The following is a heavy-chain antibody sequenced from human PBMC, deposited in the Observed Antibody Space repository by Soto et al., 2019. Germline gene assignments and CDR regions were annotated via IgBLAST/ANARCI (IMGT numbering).Heavy chain of an antibody. J-gene: IGHJ4*02. CDR3: KNHSSLKMTSVTAADTAVYYCSRGILV. Sequence: QVQLQESGPGLVKPSQTLSLTCTVSGGSINSGGYCWSWIRQHPGKGLDWIGCISYGGSTSYNPFRXLTXSWGCYAYVGDTSSRQAPQRRXTIAYDQSKNHSSLKMTSVTAADTAVYYCSRGILVWGEGALITVSS. D-gene: IGHD3-16*01. CDR2: ISYGGST. CDR1: GGSINSGGYC. V-gene: IGHV4-31*01.